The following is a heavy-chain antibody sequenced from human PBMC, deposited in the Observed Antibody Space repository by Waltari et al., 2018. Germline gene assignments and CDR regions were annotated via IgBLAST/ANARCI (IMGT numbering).Heavy chain of an antibody. Sequence: QVQLVQSGAEVKKPGASVKVSCKASGYSFTSYGISWVRQAPGQGLEWMGWISAYNGNAKYAQKLQGRVTMTTETSTSTAYMELRSLRSDDTAVYYCARGDLWFGEGPSFDYWGQGTLVTVSS. CDR2: ISAYNGNA. J-gene: IGHJ4*02. V-gene: IGHV1-18*01. CDR1: GYSFTSYG. CDR3: ARGDLWFGEGPSFDY. D-gene: IGHD3-10*01.